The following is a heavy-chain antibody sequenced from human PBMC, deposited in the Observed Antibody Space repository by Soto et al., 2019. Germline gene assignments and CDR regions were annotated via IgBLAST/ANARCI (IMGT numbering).Heavy chain of an antibody. CDR3: ARGGFVAGLYNAMDA. CDR2: IIPMFGSP. D-gene: IGHD6-19*01. Sequence: QVQLVQSGAEVKKAGSSVKVSCKASGGTPSTNAISWVRQAPGQGLEWMGAIIPMFGSPKYAQKFLGRVTITADNPTSTIYMEMISLTSADTAVYYCARGGFVAGLYNAMDAWGQGTTVAVSS. J-gene: IGHJ6*02. CDR1: GGTPSTNA. V-gene: IGHV1-69*06.